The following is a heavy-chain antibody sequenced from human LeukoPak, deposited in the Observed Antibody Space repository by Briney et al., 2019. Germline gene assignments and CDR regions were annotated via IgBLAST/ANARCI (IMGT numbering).Heavy chain of an antibody. J-gene: IGHJ4*02. Sequence: GGSLRLSCAASGFTFGDYAMSWVRQAPGKGLEWVGFIRSKAYGGTTEYAASVKGRFTISRDDSKSIAYLQMNSLKTEDTAVYYCTLDYYDSSGYYLLDYWGQGTLVTVSP. V-gene: IGHV3-49*04. CDR3: TLDYYDSSGYYLLDY. CDR2: IRSKAYGGTT. D-gene: IGHD3-22*01. CDR1: GFTFGDYA.